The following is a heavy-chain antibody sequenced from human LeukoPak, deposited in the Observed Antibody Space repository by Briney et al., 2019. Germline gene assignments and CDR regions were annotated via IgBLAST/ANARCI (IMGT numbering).Heavy chain of an antibody. CDR1: GYTFTSYD. J-gene: IGHJ4*02. D-gene: IGHD3-22*01. CDR2: MNPNSGNT. V-gene: IGHV1-8*01. CDR3: ALKHHGSSGYYYDFDY. Sequence: ASVKVSCKASGYTFTSYDINWVRQATGQGLEWMGWMNPNSGNTGYAQKFQGRVTMTRNTSISTAYMELSSLRSEDTAVYYCALKHHGSSGYYYDFDYWGQGTLVTVSS.